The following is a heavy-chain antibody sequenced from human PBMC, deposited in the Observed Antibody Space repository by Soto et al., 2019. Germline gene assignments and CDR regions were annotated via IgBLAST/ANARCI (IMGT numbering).Heavy chain of an antibody. Sequence: ASVKVSCKASGYTFTSYHMHWVRQAPGQGLEWMGIINPSGGSTSYAQKFQGRVTMTRDTSTSTVYMELSSLRSEDTAVYYCARDLIVVVPAAIAYYYYGMDVWGQGKTVTVSS. J-gene: IGHJ6*02. CDR2: INPSGGST. D-gene: IGHD2-2*02. V-gene: IGHV1-46*01. CDR1: GYTFTSYH. CDR3: ARDLIVVVPAAIAYYYYGMDV.